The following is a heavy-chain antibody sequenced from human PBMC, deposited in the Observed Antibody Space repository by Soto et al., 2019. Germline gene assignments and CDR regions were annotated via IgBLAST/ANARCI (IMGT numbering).Heavy chain of an antibody. J-gene: IGHJ3*02. CDR3: ARVGYSSIGDAFDI. Sequence: GGSLRLSCAASGFTFSSYWMHWVRQAPGKGLVWVSRINSDGSSTSYADSVKGRFTISRDNAKNTLYLQMNSLRAEDTAVYYCARVGYSSIGDAFDIWGQGTMVTVSS. CDR1: GFTFSSYW. V-gene: IGHV3-74*01. CDR2: INSDGSST. D-gene: IGHD6-13*01.